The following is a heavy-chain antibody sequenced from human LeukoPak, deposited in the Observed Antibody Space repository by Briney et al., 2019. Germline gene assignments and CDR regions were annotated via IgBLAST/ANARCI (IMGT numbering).Heavy chain of an antibody. V-gene: IGHV4-59*01. CDR3: ARAGGSNYDWYFDL. D-gene: IGHD4-11*01. CDR2: IYYSGST. J-gene: IGHJ2*01. CDR1: GGSISSYY. Sequence: PSETLSLTCTVSGGSISSYYWSWIRQPPGKGLEWIGYIYYSGSTNHNPSLKSRVTISVDTSKNQFSLKLSSVTAADTAVYYCARAGGSNYDWYFDLWGRGTLVTVSS.